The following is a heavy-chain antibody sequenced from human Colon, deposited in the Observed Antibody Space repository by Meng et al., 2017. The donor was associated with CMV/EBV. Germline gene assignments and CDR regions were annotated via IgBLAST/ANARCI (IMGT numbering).Heavy chain of an antibody. CDR1: GFTFSSYS. D-gene: IGHD2-2*01. Sequence: GGSLRLSCAASGFTFSSYSMNWVRQAPGKGLEWVSIMYSNGARYYADSVKGRFTISRDNSKNTLYLQMYNLRAEDTAVYYCARETSSPAIYYYYYGMDVWGQGTTVTVSS. CDR2: MYSNGAR. CDR3: ARETSSPAIYYYYYGMDV. J-gene: IGHJ6*02. V-gene: IGHV3-53*01.